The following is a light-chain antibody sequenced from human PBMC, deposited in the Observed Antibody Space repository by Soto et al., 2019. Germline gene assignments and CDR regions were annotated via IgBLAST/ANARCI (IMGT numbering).Light chain of an antibody. J-gene: IGLJ2*01. CDR2: NSN. CDR1: SSNIANNN. CDR3: GTWDDTLSGEV. V-gene: IGLV1-51*01. Sequence: QSVLTQPPSASGTPGQKVTISCSGSSSNIANNNVNWYQQLPGTAPKLLIYNSNQRPSGVPDRFSGSKSGTSATLGITGLQSGDEADYYCGTWDDTLSGEVFGAGTKLTVL.